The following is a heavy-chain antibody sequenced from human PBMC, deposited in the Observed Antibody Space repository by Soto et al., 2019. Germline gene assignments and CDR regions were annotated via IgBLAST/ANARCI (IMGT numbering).Heavy chain of an antibody. D-gene: IGHD3-10*01. Sequence: EGQLLESGGGLVQPGGSLRLSCVASGFTFKNFAMTWVRQAPGKGMEWVSAIGGSGSSANYADSVKGRFTVSRDDSKSTLYLQMSGVSVDDTALYYCAKDAVAYNGEWDWFDLWGQGTLVTVSS. CDR3: AKDAVAYNGEWDWFDL. V-gene: IGHV3-23*01. CDR2: IGGSGSSA. J-gene: IGHJ5*02. CDR1: GFTFKNFA.